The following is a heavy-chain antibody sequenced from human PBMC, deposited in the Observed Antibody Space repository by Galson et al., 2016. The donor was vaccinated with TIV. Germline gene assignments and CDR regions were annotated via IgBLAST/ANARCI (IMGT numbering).Heavy chain of an antibody. CDR2: IFYEGVNE. V-gene: IGHV3-30*12. CDR1: GFKFSRYA. D-gene: IGHD2-2*01. Sequence: SLRLSCAASGFKFSRYAMHWVRQAPGKGLEWVAVIFYEGVNEDYADSVKGRFTISRDNSKNILYLQVSSLRVEDTAVYYCARELRCDTTSCNSLFDYWGQGTLVTVSS. CDR3: ARELRCDTTSCNSLFDY. J-gene: IGHJ4*02.